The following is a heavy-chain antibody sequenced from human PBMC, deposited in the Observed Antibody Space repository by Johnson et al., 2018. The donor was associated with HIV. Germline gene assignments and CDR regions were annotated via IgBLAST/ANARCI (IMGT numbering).Heavy chain of an antibody. V-gene: IGHV3-66*02. D-gene: IGHD6-13*01. J-gene: IGHJ3*02. CDR1: GFTVNSNY. Sequence: VQLVESGGDLVQPGGSLRLSCAASGFTVNSNYMSWVRQAPGRGLEWVSVIYSGGSTYYADSVKGRFTISRDNSKNTLYLQMNSLRAEDTAVYYCATALGYDAFDMWGQGTLVTVSS. CDR3: ATALGYDAFDM. CDR2: IYSGGST.